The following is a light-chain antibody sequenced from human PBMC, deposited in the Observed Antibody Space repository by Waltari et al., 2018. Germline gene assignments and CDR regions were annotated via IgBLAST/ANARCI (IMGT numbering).Light chain of an antibody. CDR1: SSNIGHYD. Sequence: QSVLTQPPSVSGAPGQTVTISCTGSSSNIGHYDLHWYQPLPGTAPKLLIYMNTERPAGVPGRFSASKSGTSATLAITGLQTGDEADYYCQSHDWRLNAYVFGSGTRVTVL. CDR3: QSHDWRLNAYV. CDR2: MNT. V-gene: IGLV1-40*01. J-gene: IGLJ1*01.